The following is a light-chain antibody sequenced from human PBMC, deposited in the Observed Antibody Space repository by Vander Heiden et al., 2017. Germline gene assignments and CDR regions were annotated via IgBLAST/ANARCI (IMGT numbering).Light chain of an antibody. CDR3: QQRSNWPPGA. Sequence: EIVLTQSPATLSLSPGERATLSCRASQSVSSYLAWYQQKPGQAPRLLIYDASNRATGIPARFSGSGYGTDFTLTISSLDPEDFAVYYCQQRSNWPPGAFGGGTKVEIK. J-gene: IGKJ4*01. CDR2: DAS. V-gene: IGKV3-11*01. CDR1: QSVSSY.